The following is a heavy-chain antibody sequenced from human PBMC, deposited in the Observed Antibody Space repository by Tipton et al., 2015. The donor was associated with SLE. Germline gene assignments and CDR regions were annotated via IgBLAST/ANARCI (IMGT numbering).Heavy chain of an antibody. CDR3: AHLPSAAHDWYFDL. CDR1: GFTFSSSY. CDR2: IYTGGNT. D-gene: IGHD2-2*01. V-gene: IGHV3-66*02. J-gene: IGHJ2*01. Sequence: SLRLSCAASGFTFSSSYMTWVRQAPGKGLEWVSVIYTGGNTYYADSVKGRFTISRDNSKNTLDLQMNSLRAEDTAVYYCAHLPSAAHDWYFDLWGRGTLVTVSS.